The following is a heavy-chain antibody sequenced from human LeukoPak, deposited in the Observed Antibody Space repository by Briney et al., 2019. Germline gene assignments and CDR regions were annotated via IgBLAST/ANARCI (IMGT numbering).Heavy chain of an antibody. J-gene: IGHJ6*03. CDR2: IYTSGST. CDR3: ARPLWFGSSEGDYYYMDV. CDR1: GGSISSGSYY. D-gene: IGHD3-10*01. V-gene: IGHV4-61*02. Sequence: PSQTLSLTCTVSGGSISSGSYYWSWIRQPAGKGLEWIGRIYTSGSTNYNPSLKSRVTISVDTSKNQFSLKLSSVTAADTAVYYCARPLWFGSSEGDYYYMDVWGKGTTVTVSS.